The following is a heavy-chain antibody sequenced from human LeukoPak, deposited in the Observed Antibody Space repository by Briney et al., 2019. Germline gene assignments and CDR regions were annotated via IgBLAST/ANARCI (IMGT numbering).Heavy chain of an antibody. CDR2: IYYSGST. CDR1: GGSISSYY. V-gene: IGHV4-59*01. Sequence: SGTLSLTCTVSGGSISSYYWSWIRQPPGKGLEWIGYIYYSGSTNYNPSLKSRVTISVDTSKNQFSLKLSSVTAADTAVYYCARAAYYYGSGSYYNPFYYFDYWGQGTLVTVSS. CDR3: ARAAYYYGSGSYYNPFYYFDY. J-gene: IGHJ4*02. D-gene: IGHD3-10*01.